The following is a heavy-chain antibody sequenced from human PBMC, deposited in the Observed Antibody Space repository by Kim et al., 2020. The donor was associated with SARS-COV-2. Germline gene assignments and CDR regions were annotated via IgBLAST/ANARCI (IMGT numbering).Heavy chain of an antibody. CDR2: ISANGDRA. CDR3: AKGAYSDHSHFLTFDP. Sequence: GGSLRLSCIASGFTFGSYDMTWVRLAPGKGLEWVSDISANGDRADFAASVRGRFSISRDGSKNTLFLQMNSLRVEDTALYFCAKGAYSDHSHFLTFDPWG. D-gene: IGHD5-12*01. V-gene: IGHV3-23*01. J-gene: IGHJ5*02. CDR1: GFTFGSYD.